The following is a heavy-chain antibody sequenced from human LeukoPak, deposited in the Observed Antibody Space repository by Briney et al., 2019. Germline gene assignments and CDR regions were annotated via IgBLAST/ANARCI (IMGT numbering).Heavy chain of an antibody. Sequence: GGSLRLSCAASGFTFSSYAMHWVRQAPGKGLEWVAVISYDGSNKYYADSVKGRFTISRDNSKNTLYLQMNSLRAEDTAVYYCARGAPIVVVPAAKLGAFDIWGQGTMVTVSS. D-gene: IGHD2-2*01. CDR2: ISYDGSNK. J-gene: IGHJ3*02. CDR1: GFTFSSYA. CDR3: ARGAPIVVVPAAKLGAFDI. V-gene: IGHV3-30-3*01.